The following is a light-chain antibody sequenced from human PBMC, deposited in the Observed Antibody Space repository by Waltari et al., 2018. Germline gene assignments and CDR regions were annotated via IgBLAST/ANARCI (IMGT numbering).Light chain of an antibody. CDR1: SSDVGCYNY. CDR2: DVS. CDR3: CSYAGSYTLV. Sequence: QSALTQPRSVSGSPGQSVTISCTGTSSDVGCYNYASWYQQHPGKAPKLMIYDVSKRPSGVPDRFSGSKSGNTASLTISGLQAEDEADYYCCSYAGSYTLVFGGGTKLTVL. J-gene: IGLJ2*01. V-gene: IGLV2-11*01.